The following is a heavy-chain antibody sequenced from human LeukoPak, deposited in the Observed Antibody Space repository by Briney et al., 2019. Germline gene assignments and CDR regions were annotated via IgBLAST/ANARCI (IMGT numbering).Heavy chain of an antibody. CDR3: AKALPDGGSLDY. V-gene: IGHV3-23*01. D-gene: IGHD2-15*01. CDR2: ISGSGDKT. Sequence: GGSLRLSCADSGFTFSNYAMCWVRQAPGEGMEWVSAISGSGDKTFYAASVEGRFTVSRDNSKNTLYLQMNSLRADDTAVDYCAKALPDGGSLDYWGQGTLVTVSS. CDR1: GFTFSNYA. J-gene: IGHJ4*02.